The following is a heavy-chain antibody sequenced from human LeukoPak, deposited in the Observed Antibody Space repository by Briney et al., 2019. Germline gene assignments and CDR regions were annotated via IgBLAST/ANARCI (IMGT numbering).Heavy chain of an antibody. CDR1: GVAFSPHW. J-gene: IGHJ4*02. V-gene: IGHV3-7*01. Sequence: GGSLRLSCAGSGVAFSPHWMIWVRQAPGKGLERVAIINQDGTQKYYVDSVEGRFTISRDNARNSVYLQMTSLGAEDTAVYYCTTGEMDHWGQGTQVTVSS. CDR3: TTGEMDH. D-gene: IGHD7-27*01. CDR2: INQDGTQK.